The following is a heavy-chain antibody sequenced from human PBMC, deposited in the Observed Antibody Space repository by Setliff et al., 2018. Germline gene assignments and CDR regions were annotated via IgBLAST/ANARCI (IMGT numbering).Heavy chain of an antibody. CDR1: GGSISSGDYY. V-gene: IGHV4-30-4*08. J-gene: IGHJ4*02. Sequence: LSLTCTVSGGSISSGDYYWSWIRQPPGKGLEWIGYIYYSGSTYYNPSLKSRVTISVDTSKNQFSLKLSSVTAADTAVYYCARGGLRWFNFDYWGQGTLVTVS. CDR2: IYYSGST. CDR3: ARGGLRWFNFDY. D-gene: IGHD4-17*01.